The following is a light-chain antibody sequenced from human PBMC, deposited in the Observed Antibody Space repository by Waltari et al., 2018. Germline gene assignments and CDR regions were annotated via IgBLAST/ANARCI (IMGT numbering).Light chain of an antibody. CDR2: DAS. J-gene: IGKJ4*01. CDR1: QSVGRNY. Sequence: VLTQSPDTLSLSPGERATLSCRASQSVGRNYLGWFQQKPGQAPRLLIYDASNRATGVPDRFRGTGSGTDFTFTISRLEPDDFAVYYCQQYARSPLTFGGGTRVEIK. CDR3: QQYARSPLT. V-gene: IGKV3-20*01.